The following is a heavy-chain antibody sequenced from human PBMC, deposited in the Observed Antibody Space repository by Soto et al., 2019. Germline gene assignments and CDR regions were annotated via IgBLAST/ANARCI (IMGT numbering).Heavy chain of an antibody. CDR1: GYTFTSYG. CDR2: ISAYNGNT. J-gene: IGHJ4*02. V-gene: IGHV1-18*01. Sequence: ASVKVSCKASGYTFTSYGISWVRQAPGQGLEWMGWISAYNGNTNYAQKLQGRVTMTTDTSTSTAYMELRSLRSDDTAVYYCARDVGGDSSSWYGVPYYFDYRGQGTLVTVSS. CDR3: ARDVGGDSSSWYGVPYYFDY. D-gene: IGHD6-13*01.